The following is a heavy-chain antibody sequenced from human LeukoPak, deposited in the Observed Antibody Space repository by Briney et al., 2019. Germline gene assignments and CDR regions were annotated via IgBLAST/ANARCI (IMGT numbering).Heavy chain of an antibody. J-gene: IGHJ5*02. Sequence: SETLSLTCTVSGYSIRSGDYWGWIRQPPGKGLEWIGNIYHSGSTNYNPSLKSRVTISVDTSKNQFSLKLSSVTAADTAVYYCARDLHQQWWSFDPWGQGTLVTVSS. CDR1: GYSIRSGDY. V-gene: IGHV4-38-2*02. CDR3: ARDLHQQWWSFDP. D-gene: IGHD2-15*01. CDR2: IYHSGST.